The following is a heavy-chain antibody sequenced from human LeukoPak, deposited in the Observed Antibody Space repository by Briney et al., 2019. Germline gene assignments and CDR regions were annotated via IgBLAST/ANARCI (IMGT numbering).Heavy chain of an antibody. CDR3: AKGSSNGRPYYFDY. J-gene: IGHJ4*02. Sequence: PGGSLRLSCAASGFTFSSYVMSWVRQAPGNGLEWVSALNGGGDSTYYVDSVKGRFTTSRDNSKNTLYLQMNSLRAEDTAVYYCAKGSSNGRPYYFDYWGQGALVTVSS. D-gene: IGHD6-19*01. V-gene: IGHV3-23*01. CDR2: LNGGGDST. CDR1: GFTFSSYV.